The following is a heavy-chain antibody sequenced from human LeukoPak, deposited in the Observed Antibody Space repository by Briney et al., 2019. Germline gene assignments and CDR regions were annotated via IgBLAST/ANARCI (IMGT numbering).Heavy chain of an antibody. V-gene: IGHV4-39*01. Sequence: PSETLSLTCSVSGGSISSNSYYWGWIRQSPGKGLEWIGSIYYSGSTYYNPSLKSRVIMSVDTSKKQFSLRLSSVTAADTAVYYCARHNYYNFWNALNWFDPWGQGTPVTVSS. CDR3: ARHNYYNFWNALNWFDP. D-gene: IGHD3-3*01. CDR2: IYYSGST. J-gene: IGHJ5*02. CDR1: GGSISSNSYY.